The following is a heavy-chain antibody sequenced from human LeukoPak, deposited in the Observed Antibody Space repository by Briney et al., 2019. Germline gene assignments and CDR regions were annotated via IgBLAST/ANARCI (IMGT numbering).Heavy chain of an antibody. D-gene: IGHD4-17*01. Sequence: ASVKVSCKASGYTFTSYYMHWVRRAPGQGLEWMGIINPSGGSTGYAQKFQGRVTMTRDTSTSTVYMELSSLRSEDTAVYYCARVRRGLDYFDYWGQGTLVTVSS. CDR1: GYTFTSYY. CDR3: ARVRRGLDYFDY. V-gene: IGHV1-46*01. CDR2: INPSGGST. J-gene: IGHJ4*02.